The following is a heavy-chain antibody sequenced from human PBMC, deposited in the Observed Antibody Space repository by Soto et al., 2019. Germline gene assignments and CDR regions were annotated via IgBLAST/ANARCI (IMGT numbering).Heavy chain of an antibody. CDR1: GGTFSSYA. Sequence: ASVKVSCKASGGTFSSYAISWVRQAPGQGLEWMGGIIPIFGTANYAQKFQGRVTITADESTSTAYMELSSLRSEDTAVYYCASRCSSTSCQGLKFDYCGQRTLVTVSS. J-gene: IGHJ4*02. CDR3: ASRCSSTSCQGLKFDY. D-gene: IGHD2-2*01. V-gene: IGHV1-69*13. CDR2: IIPIFGTA.